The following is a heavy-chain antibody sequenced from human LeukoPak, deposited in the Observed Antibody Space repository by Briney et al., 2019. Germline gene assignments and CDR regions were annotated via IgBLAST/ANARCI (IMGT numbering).Heavy chain of an antibody. CDR2: ISSSGSTI. CDR3: ARVVPPTDYGSGSYFWDPYYFDY. CDR1: GFTFSSYE. J-gene: IGHJ4*02. Sequence: GGSLRLSCAASGFTFSSYEMNWVRQAPGKGLEWVSYISSSGSTIYYADSVKGRFTISRDNSKNTLYLQMNSLRAEDTAVYYCARVVPPTDYGSGSYFWDPYYFDYWGQGTLVTVSS. D-gene: IGHD3-10*01. V-gene: IGHV3-48*03.